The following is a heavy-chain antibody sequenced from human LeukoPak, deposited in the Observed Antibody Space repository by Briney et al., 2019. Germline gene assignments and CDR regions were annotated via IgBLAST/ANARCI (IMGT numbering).Heavy chain of an antibody. J-gene: IGHJ4*02. D-gene: IGHD1-26*01. CDR2: IYYSGST. Sequence: SETLSLTCSVSGGSISSSSYYWGWIHQPPGKGLEWIGSIYYSGSTYYNPSLKSRVAIFVDTSKNQFSLKLSSVTAANTAVYYCATSGGIVTKLDYWGQGTLVTVSS. CDR3: ATSGGIVTKLDY. CDR1: GGSISSSSYY. V-gene: IGHV4-39*01.